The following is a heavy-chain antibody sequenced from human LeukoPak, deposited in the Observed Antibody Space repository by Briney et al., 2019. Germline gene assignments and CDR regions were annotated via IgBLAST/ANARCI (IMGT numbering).Heavy chain of an antibody. CDR3: ARGGYDFWSGYYAFDY. CDR1: GYTLTELS. CDR2: FDPEDGET. D-gene: IGHD3-3*01. V-gene: IGHV1-24*01. Sequence: GASVKVSCKVSGYTLTELSMHWVRQAPGKGLEWMGGFDPEDGETIYAQKFQGRVTMTEDTSTDTAYMELSSLRAEDTAVYYCARGGYDFWSGYYAFDYWGQGTLVTVSS. J-gene: IGHJ4*02.